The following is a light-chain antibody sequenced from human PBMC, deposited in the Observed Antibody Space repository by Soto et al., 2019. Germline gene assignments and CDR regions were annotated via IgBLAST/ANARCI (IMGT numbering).Light chain of an antibody. CDR3: SSYTSSSTPLYV. CDR1: SSDVGGYNY. V-gene: IGLV2-14*01. CDR2: DVS. Sequence: QSALTQPASVSGSPGQSITISCTGTSSDVGGYNYVSWYQQHPGKAPKLMIYDVSNRPSGVSDRFSGSKSGNTASLTISGLQAEDEADYYCSSYTSSSTPLYVFGTGTTVTVL. J-gene: IGLJ1*01.